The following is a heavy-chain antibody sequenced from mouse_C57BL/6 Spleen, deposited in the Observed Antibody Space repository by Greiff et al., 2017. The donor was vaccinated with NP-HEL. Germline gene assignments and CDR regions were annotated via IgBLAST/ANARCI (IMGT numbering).Heavy chain of an antibody. CDR2: IYPGDGDT. V-gene: IGHV1-82*01. CDR1: GYAFSSSW. CDR3: ASPYYYGSSLNQAWFAY. Sequence: QVQLQQSGPELVKPGASVKISCKASGYAFSSSWMNWVKQRPGKGLEWIGRIYPGDGDTNYNGKFKGKATLTADKSSSTAYMQLSSLTSEDSAVYCCASPYYYGSSLNQAWFAYWGQGTLVTVSA. J-gene: IGHJ3*01. D-gene: IGHD1-1*01.